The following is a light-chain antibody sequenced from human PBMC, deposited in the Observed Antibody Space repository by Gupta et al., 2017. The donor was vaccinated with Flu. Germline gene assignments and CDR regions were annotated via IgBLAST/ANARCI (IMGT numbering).Light chain of an antibody. V-gene: IGKV1-39*01. Sequence: DIQMTQSPSSLSASVGDRVTIACRASQNIRSYLNWYQQKPGKAPKLLIYAASSLQSGVPSRFSGSGSGTDFTLTISRLQPEDFATYYCQQSDSTPYTFGQGTQLEIK. J-gene: IGKJ2*01. CDR3: QQSDSTPYT. CDR2: AAS. CDR1: QNIRSY.